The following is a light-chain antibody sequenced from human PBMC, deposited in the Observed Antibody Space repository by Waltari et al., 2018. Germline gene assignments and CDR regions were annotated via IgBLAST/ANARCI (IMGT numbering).Light chain of an antibody. CDR3: QQYHHWST. CDR1: QSIMTN. Sequence: EIVMTQSPATLPVSPGERGTLSCWASQSIMTNVAWYQQKPGQAPRLLIYDASTRATETPSRVSGSGSGTDFTLTSSSLQSEDVAVYYCQQYHHWSTFGGGTKVEI. V-gene: IGKV3-15*01. J-gene: IGKJ4*01. CDR2: DAS.